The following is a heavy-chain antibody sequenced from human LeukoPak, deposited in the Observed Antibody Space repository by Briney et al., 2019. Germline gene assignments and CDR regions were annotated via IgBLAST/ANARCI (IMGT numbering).Heavy chain of an antibody. J-gene: IGHJ4*02. CDR3: ARQGTLYSPYFDY. CDR2: IYTSGST. CDR1: GGSISSGSYY. V-gene: IGHV4-61*02. D-gene: IGHD5-18*01. Sequence: SQTLSLTCTVSGGSISSGSYYWSWIRQPAGKGLEWIGRIYTSGSTNYNPSLKSRVTISVDTSKNQFSLKLSSVTAADTAVYYCARQGTLYSPYFDYWGQGTLVTVSS.